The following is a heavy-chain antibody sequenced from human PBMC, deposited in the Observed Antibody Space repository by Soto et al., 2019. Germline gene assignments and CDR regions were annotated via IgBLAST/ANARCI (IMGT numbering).Heavy chain of an antibody. D-gene: IGHD3-3*01. Sequence: GGSLRLSCAASVFTFSNAWMNWVRQAPGKGLEWVGRIKSKTDGGTTDYAAPVKGRFTISRDDSKNTLYLQMNSLKTEDTAVYYCTTGNDFWSGYYFQVRGVIRGVDYWGQGTLVTVSS. CDR2: IKSKTDGGTT. J-gene: IGHJ4*02. CDR3: TTGNDFWSGYYFQVRGVIRGVDY. CDR1: VFTFSNAW. V-gene: IGHV3-15*07.